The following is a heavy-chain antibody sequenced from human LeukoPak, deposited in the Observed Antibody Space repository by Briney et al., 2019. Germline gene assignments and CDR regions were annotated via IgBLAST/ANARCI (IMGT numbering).Heavy chain of an antibody. Sequence: GASVKVSCKASGYTFTSYDINWVRQATGQGLEWTGWMNPNSGNTGYAQKFQGKVTMTRNTSISTAYMELSSLRSEDTAVYYCASRGIAASWFDPWGQGTLVTVSS. V-gene: IGHV1-8*01. CDR3: ASRGIAASWFDP. D-gene: IGHD6-25*01. CDR1: GYTFTSYD. J-gene: IGHJ5*02. CDR2: MNPNSGNT.